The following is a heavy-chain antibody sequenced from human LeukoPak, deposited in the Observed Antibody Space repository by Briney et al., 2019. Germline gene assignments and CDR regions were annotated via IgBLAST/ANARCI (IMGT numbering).Heavy chain of an antibody. J-gene: IGHJ4*02. Sequence: GGSLRLSCAASGFTFSSYEMNWVRQAPGKGLEWVSYISSSGSSIYYADSVKGRFTISRDNAKNSLYLQMNSLRAEDTAVYYCARVRYDSSNSSGGYWGQGTLVTVSS. CDR2: ISSSGSSI. CDR3: ARVRYDSSNSSGGY. V-gene: IGHV3-48*03. CDR1: GFTFSSYE. D-gene: IGHD3-22*01.